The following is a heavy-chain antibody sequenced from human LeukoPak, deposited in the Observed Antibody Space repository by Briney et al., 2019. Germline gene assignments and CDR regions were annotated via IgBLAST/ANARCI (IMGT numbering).Heavy chain of an antibody. CDR1: GYTFTSYY. V-gene: IGHV1-46*01. D-gene: IGHD3-22*01. J-gene: IGHJ4*02. CDR2: INPSGGST. CDR3: ARGGSTYYYDSSGYAGENYFDY. Sequence: ASVKVSCKASGYTFTSYYMHWVRQAPGQGLERMGIINPSGGSTSYAQKFQGRVTMTRDMSTSTVYMELSSLRSEDTAVYYCARGGSTYYYDSSGYAGENYFDYWGQGTLVTVSS.